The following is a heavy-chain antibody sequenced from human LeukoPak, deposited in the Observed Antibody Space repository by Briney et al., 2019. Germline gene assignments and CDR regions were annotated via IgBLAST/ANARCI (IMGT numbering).Heavy chain of an antibody. CDR3: ARVGFLEWPLYYYYYTDV. CDR2: MNLNSGNT. V-gene: IGHV1-8*01. J-gene: IGHJ6*03. D-gene: IGHD3-3*01. CDR1: GYTVTSYD. Sequence: ASVTVSCKASGYTVTSYDINWVRQATGQGLEWMGWMNLNSGNTGYAQKFQGRVTMTRNTSISTAYMELSSLRSEDTAVYYCARVGFLEWPLYYYYYTDVWGKGTTVTVSS.